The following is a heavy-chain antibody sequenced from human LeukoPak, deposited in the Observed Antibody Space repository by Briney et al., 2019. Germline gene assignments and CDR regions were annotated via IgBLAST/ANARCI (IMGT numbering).Heavy chain of an antibody. CDR1: GGSISSSSYY. V-gene: IGHV4-39*01. J-gene: IGHJ5*02. Sequence: PSETLSLTCTVSGGSISSSSYYWGWIRQPPGKGLEWIGSIYYSGSTYYNPSLKSRVTISVDTSKNQFSLKLGSVTAADTAVYYCARHKSERWLTRGGWFDPWGQGTLVTVSS. CDR3: ARHKSERWLTRGGWFDP. D-gene: IGHD5-24*01. CDR2: IYYSGST.